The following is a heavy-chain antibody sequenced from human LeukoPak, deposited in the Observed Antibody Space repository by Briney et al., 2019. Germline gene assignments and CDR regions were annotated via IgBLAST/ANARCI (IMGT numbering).Heavy chain of an antibody. D-gene: IGHD4-17*01. V-gene: IGHV3-23*01. Sequence: GGSLRLSCAASGFTFSSYAMTWVRQAPGKGLECVSTIINSGATTYYADSVKGRFTISRDNSKNTLDLQMNSLRAEDTAAYYCAKDIHGDYGGLDYWGQGTLVTVSS. CDR2: IINSGATT. J-gene: IGHJ4*02. CDR3: AKDIHGDYGGLDY. CDR1: GFTFSSYA.